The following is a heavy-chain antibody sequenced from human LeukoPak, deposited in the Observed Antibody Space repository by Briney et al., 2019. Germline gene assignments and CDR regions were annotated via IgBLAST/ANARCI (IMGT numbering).Heavy chain of an antibody. Sequence: SETLSLTCTVSGGSISSSSYYWGWIRQPPGKGLEWIGSIYYSGSTYYNPSLKSRVTISVDTSKNQFSLKLSSVTAADTAVYYCARDSGYGSGSDYWGQGTLVTVSS. CDR2: IYYSGST. D-gene: IGHD3-10*01. J-gene: IGHJ4*02. CDR1: GGSISSSSYY. CDR3: ARDSGYGSGSDY. V-gene: IGHV4-39*07.